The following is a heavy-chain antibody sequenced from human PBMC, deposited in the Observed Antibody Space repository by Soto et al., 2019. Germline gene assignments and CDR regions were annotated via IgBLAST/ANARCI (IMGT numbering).Heavy chain of an antibody. CDR2: INHSGST. V-gene: IGHV4-34*01. Sequence: PSETLSLTCAVHGGSFSGYYWSWIRQPPGKGLEWIGEINHSGSTNYNPSLKSRVTISVDTSKNQFSLKLSSVTAADTAVYYCALGRPYYDFWSGYYLNWFDPWGQGTLVTVSS. D-gene: IGHD3-3*01. CDR3: ALGRPYYDFWSGYYLNWFDP. J-gene: IGHJ5*02. CDR1: GGSFSGYY.